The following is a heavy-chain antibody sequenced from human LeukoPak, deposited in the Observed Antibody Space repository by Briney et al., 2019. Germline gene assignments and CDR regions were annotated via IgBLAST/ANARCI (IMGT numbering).Heavy chain of an antibody. Sequence: GGSLRLSCAASGFTFSSYAMHWVRQAPGKGLEWVAVISYDGSNKYYADSVKGRFTISRDDSKNTLYLQMNSLKTEDTAVYYCTTEKVDTAMVYGYWGQGTLVTVSS. J-gene: IGHJ4*02. CDR3: TTEKVDTAMVYGY. D-gene: IGHD5-18*01. CDR2: ISYDGSNK. CDR1: GFTFSSYA. V-gene: IGHV3-30-3*01.